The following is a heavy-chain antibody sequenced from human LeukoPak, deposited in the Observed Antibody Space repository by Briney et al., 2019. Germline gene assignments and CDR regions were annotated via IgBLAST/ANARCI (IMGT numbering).Heavy chain of an antibody. CDR3: ARDRDTAIFDY. D-gene: IGHD5-18*01. Sequence: GRSLRLSCAASRFTFDDYAMHWVRQAPGKGLEWVAVISYDGSNNYYADSVKGRFTISRDNSKNTLYLQMNSLRAEDTAVYYCARDRDTAIFDYWGQGTLVTVSS. J-gene: IGHJ4*02. CDR1: RFTFDDYA. V-gene: IGHV3-30-3*01. CDR2: ISYDGSNN.